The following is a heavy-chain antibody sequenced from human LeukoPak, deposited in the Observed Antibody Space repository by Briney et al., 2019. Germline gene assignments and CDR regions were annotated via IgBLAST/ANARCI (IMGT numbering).Heavy chain of an antibody. V-gene: IGHV1-8*01. J-gene: IGHJ4*02. CDR3: ARGLRHCSSTSCEYYFDY. Sequence: GASVKVSCKASGYTFTSNDINWVRQATGQGLEWMGWMNPNSGNTGYAQKFQGRVTMTRNTSISTAYMELSSLRSEDTAVYYCARGLRHCSSTSCEYYFDYWGQGTLVTVSS. CDR2: MNPNSGNT. CDR1: GYTFTSND. D-gene: IGHD2-2*01.